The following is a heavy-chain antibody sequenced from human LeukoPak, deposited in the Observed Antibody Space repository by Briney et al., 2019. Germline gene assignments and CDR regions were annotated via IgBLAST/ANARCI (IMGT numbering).Heavy chain of an antibody. D-gene: IGHD6-13*01. J-gene: IGHJ4*02. CDR3: AKAGGIAAAGAFDY. CDR1: GFTFDDYA. V-gene: IGHV3-9*03. Sequence: GGSLRLSCAASGFTFDDYAMHWVRQAPGKGLEWVSGISWNSGSIGYADSVKGRFTISRDNAKNSLYLQMNSLRAEDMALYYCAKAGGIAAAGAFDYWGQGTLVTVPS. CDR2: ISWNSGSI.